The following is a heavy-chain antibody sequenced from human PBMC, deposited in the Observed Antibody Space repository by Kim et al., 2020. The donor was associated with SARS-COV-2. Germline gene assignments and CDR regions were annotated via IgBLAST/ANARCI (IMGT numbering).Heavy chain of an antibody. CDR2: ISYDGSNK. J-gene: IGHJ3*02. V-gene: IGHV3-30-3*01. D-gene: IGHD3-22*01. CDR1: GFTFSSYA. Sequence: GGSLRLSCAASGFTFSSYAMHWVRQAPGKGLEWVAVISYDGSNKYYADSVKGRFTISRDNSKNTLYLQMNSLRAEDTAVYYCAREGYYDSSGFDIWGQGTMVTVSS. CDR3: AREGYYDSSGFDI.